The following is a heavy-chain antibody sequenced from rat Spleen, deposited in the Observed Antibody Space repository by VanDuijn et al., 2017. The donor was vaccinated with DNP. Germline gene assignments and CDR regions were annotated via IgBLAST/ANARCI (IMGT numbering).Heavy chain of an antibody. CDR3: AKDLQWYAMDA. V-gene: IGHV5S10*01. J-gene: IGHJ4*01. D-gene: IGHD1-1*01. CDR2: IIYDGSRT. Sequence: EVQLVESGGDLVQPGRSLKLSCVGSGFTFSDYYMAWVRQAPQRGLEWVATIIYDGSRTYSPDSVKGRFTISRDNTENTVYLQMNSLRSEDTATYYCAKDLQWYAMDAWGQGTSVGVSS. CDR1: GFTFSDYY.